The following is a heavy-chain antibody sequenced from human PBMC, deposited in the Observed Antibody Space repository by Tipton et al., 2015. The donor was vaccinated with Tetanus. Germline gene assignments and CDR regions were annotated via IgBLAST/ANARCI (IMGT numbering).Heavy chain of an antibody. D-gene: IGHD1-7*01. J-gene: IGHJ4*02. Sequence: PGLVKPSETLSLTCTVSGGSITSFYWSWIRQPPGKGLEWIGYIFYGGTTNYNPSLKSRVTISLDTSKNQFSLQLSSVTAADTPVYYGARDLGTSGFHWDQGTLVTVAS. CDR2: IFYGGTT. V-gene: IGHV4-59*01. CDR1: GGSITSFY. CDR3: ARDLGTSGFH.